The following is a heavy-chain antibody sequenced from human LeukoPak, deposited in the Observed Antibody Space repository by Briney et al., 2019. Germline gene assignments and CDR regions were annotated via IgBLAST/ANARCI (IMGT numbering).Heavy chain of an antibody. V-gene: IGHV1-2*02. CDR2: ISRRSGAT. CDR3: VSWAGGNSDVASFDF. Sequence: ASVKDSCKASGSIFSDYYMHWVRQVPGRGFEWMGWISRRSGATKIAPKFQGRVTLTRDISISTAYVELTNLASDDTAVYYCVSWAGGNSDVASFDFWGQGTLVLVSS. J-gene: IGHJ4*02. CDR1: GSIFSDYY. D-gene: IGHD2-21*01.